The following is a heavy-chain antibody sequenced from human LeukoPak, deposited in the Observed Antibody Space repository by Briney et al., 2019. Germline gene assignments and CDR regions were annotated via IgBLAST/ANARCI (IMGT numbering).Heavy chain of an antibody. J-gene: IGHJ4*02. Sequence: PGGSLRLSCAASGFTFSSYAMSWVRQAPGKGLEWVSAISGSGGSTYYADSVKGRFTISRDNSKNTLYLQMNSLRAEDTAVYYCAKVIKWFGELLPAYFDYWGQGTLVTVCS. CDR3: AKVIKWFGELLPAYFDY. V-gene: IGHV3-23*01. CDR1: GFTFSSYA. CDR2: ISGSGGST. D-gene: IGHD3-10*01.